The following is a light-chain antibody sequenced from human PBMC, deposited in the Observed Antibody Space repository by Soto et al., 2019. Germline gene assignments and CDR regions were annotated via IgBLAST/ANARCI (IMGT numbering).Light chain of an antibody. Sequence: DIQMTQSPSSLSASVGDRVTITCRSSQGIGNHLAWFQQEPGKAPKSLIYGVSGLHSGLSTIIRGSAAGTDSLLTIYLEQDEYFANYYRQRYDYPPTFGQGTRLEIK. V-gene: IGKV1-16*01. CDR1: QGIGNH. CDR2: GVS. J-gene: IGKJ5*01. CDR3: QRYDYPPT.